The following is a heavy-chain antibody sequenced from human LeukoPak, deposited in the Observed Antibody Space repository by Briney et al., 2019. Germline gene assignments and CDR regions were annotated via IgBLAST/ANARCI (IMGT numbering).Heavy chain of an antibody. CDR1: GFTFSIYA. Sequence: GGSLRLSCAASGFTFSIYAMSWVRQAPGKGLEWLSSISSKGELTFYADSVKGRFTISRDNSESTLYLQMNILRAEDTAIYYCTRDRPNYYGSDGHYYRRNGDYWGQGTLVTVSS. CDR2: ISSKGELT. V-gene: IGHV3-23*01. J-gene: IGHJ4*02. D-gene: IGHD3-22*01. CDR3: TRDRPNYYGSDGHYYRRNGDY.